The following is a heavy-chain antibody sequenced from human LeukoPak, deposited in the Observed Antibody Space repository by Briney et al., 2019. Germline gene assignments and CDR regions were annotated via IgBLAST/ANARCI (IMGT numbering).Heavy chain of an antibody. V-gene: IGHV3-48*01. J-gene: IGHJ6*03. CDR2: ISSSSSTI. Sequence: GGSLRLSCAASEFTFSSYNMNWVRQAPGKGLEWVSYISSSSSTIYYADSVKGRLTISRDNAKNSLYLQMNSLRAEDTAVYYCARDRIEQQRTLGRSSNYYYYYYMDVWGKGTTVTVSS. CDR1: EFTFSSYN. CDR3: ARDRIEQQRTLGRSSNYYYYYYMDV. D-gene: IGHD6-13*01.